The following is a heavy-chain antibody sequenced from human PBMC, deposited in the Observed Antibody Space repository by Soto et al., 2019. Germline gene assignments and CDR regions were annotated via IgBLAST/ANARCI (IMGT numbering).Heavy chain of an antibody. D-gene: IGHD7-27*01. Sequence: QVQMVQSGAEVKKPGASVKVSCKASGYTFPSDDINWVRQATGQGREWMGWMNPNNGNTGYAQKFQGRVTMTRDTSINTAYMALSSLTSEDKAVDYCAKGPRNWGFDFWGQGTLVTVSS. CDR1: GYTFPSDD. CDR3: AKGPRNWGFDF. V-gene: IGHV1-8*01. CDR2: MNPNNGNT. J-gene: IGHJ4*02.